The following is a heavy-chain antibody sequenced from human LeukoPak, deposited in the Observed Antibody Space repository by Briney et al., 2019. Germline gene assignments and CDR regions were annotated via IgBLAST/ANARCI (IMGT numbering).Heavy chain of an antibody. J-gene: IGHJ4*02. CDR2: IKQDGSEK. V-gene: IGHV3-7*01. CDR1: GFTFSSYW. CDR3: ARAKDYGDYLFEGY. D-gene: IGHD4-17*01. Sequence: GGSLRLSCAASGFTFSSYWMSWVRQAPGKGLEGVANIKQDGSEKYYVDSVKGRFTISRDNAKNSLYLQMNSLRAEDTAVYYCARAKDYGDYLFEGYWGQGTLVTVSS.